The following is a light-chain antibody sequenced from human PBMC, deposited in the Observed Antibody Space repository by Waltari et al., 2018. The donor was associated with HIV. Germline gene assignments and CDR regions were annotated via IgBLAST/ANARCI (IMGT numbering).Light chain of an antibody. V-gene: IGLV2-14*03. J-gene: IGLJ2*01. Sequence: QSALTQPASVSGPPGQSLPIACTGTSSDVGGYNYVSWYQQHPGKAPKLMVYDVTNRPSGVSNRFSGSKSGNTAFLTISGLQAEDEADYYCSSYTTSRTVVFGGGTKLTVL. CDR1: SSDVGGYNY. CDR3: SSYTTSRTVV. CDR2: DVT.